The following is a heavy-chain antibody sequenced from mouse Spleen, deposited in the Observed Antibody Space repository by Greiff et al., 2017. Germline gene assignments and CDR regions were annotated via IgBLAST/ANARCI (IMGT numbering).Heavy chain of an antibody. D-gene: IGHD2-2*01. CDR2: IYPGSGST. J-gene: IGHJ2*01. CDR1: GYTFTSYW. Sequence: VQLQQPGAELVKPGASVKMSCKASGYTFTSYWITWVKQRPGQGLEWIGDIYPGSGSTNYNEKFKSKATLTVDTSSSTAYMQLSSLTSEDSAVYYCARSGSGSYYFDYWGQGTTLTVSS. V-gene: IGHV1-55*01. CDR3: ARSGSGSYYFDY.